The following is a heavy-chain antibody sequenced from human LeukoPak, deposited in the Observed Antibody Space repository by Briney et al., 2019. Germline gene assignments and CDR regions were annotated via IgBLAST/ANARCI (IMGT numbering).Heavy chain of an antibody. D-gene: IGHD4-17*01. CDR3: ARTTVTTEAYFDY. CDR2: INHSGST. Sequence: SETLSLTCAVYGGSFSGYYWSWIRQPPGKGLEWIGEINHSGSTNYNPSLKSRVTISVDTSKNQFSLKLSSVTAADMAVYYCARTTVTTEAYFDYWGQGTLVTVSS. CDR1: GGSFSGYY. J-gene: IGHJ4*02. V-gene: IGHV4-34*01.